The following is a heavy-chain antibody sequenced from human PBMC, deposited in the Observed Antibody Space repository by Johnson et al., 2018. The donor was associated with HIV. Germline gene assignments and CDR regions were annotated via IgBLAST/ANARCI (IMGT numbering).Heavy chain of an antibody. CDR2: IYSGGST. J-gene: IGHJ3*02. Sequence: MLLVESGGDLIQPGGSLRLSCAASGFTVNSNYMSWVRQAPGKGLEWVSVIYSGGSTYYADSVKGRFTISRDNSKNTLYLQMNSLRAEDTAVYYCARDDIRDGKSFDIWGQGTMVTVSS. CDR1: GFTVNSNY. V-gene: IGHV3-66*01. CDR3: ARDDIRDGKSFDI.